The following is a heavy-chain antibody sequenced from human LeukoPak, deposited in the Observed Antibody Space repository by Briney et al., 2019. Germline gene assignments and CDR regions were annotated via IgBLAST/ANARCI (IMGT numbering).Heavy chain of an antibody. J-gene: IGHJ4*02. D-gene: IGHD6-13*01. CDR3: ARDGFSSSWYGRALDY. CDR2: IWYDESNK. Sequence: GGSLRLSCAASGFTFSSYAMHWVRQAPGKGLEWAALIWYDESNKYYADSVKGRFTISRDNSRNTLYLQMNSLRAEDTAVYYCARDGFSSSWYGRALDYWGQGTLVTVSS. V-gene: IGHV3-33*01. CDR1: GFTFSSYA.